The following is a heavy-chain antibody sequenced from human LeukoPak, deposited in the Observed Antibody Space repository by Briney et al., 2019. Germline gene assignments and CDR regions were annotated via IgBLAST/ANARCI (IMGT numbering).Heavy chain of an antibody. Sequence: PGGSLRLSCAASGFTFDDYAMHWVRQAPGKGLEWVSGISWNSGSIGYADSVKGRFTISRDNAKNSLYLQMNSLRAEDTALYYCAKCDSSGFIDYWGQGTLVTVSS. D-gene: IGHD6-19*01. J-gene: IGHJ4*02. V-gene: IGHV3-9*01. CDR2: ISWNSGSI. CDR1: GFTFDDYA. CDR3: AKCDSSGFIDY.